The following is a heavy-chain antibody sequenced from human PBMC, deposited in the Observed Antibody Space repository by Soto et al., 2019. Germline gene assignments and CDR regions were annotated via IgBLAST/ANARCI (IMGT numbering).Heavy chain of an antibody. Sequence: QVQLQESGPGLVTPSGTLSLSCAVSGGSISSSHWWTWVRQPPGKGLEWIGEIYHSGSTNYNPSLRSRVTTSGDTSRNQFPLNLSSVTAADTAVYYCASSGGGEDYWGQGILVTVSS. CDR3: ASSGGGEDY. V-gene: IGHV4-4*02. CDR1: GGSISSSHW. CDR2: IYHSGST. D-gene: IGHD3-16*01. J-gene: IGHJ4*02.